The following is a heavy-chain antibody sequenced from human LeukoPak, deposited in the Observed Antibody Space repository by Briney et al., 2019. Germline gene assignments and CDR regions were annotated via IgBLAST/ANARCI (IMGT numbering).Heavy chain of an antibody. V-gene: IGHV3-74*01. CDR1: GFTFSSYW. CDR3: VRPNFGGVYDY. D-gene: IGHD3-3*01. J-gene: IGHJ4*02. CDR2: INIDGSST. Sequence: QPGGSLRLSCAASGFTFSSYWMHWVRQAPGEGPVWVSRINIDGSSTTYADSVNGRFTISRDNAKNTLYLQMNSLRVEDTAVYYCVRPNFGGVYDYWGQGALVTVSS.